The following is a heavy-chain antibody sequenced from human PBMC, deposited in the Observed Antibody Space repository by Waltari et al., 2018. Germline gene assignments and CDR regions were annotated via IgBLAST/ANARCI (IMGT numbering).Heavy chain of an antibody. V-gene: IGHV4-59*01. CDR1: GGSISSYY. CDR3: ARDLVYYYDSSGYPYWYFDL. CDR2: IYYSGST. J-gene: IGHJ2*01. D-gene: IGHD3-22*01. Sequence: QVQLQESGPGLVKPSETLSLTCTVSGGSISSYYWSWIRQPPGKGLEWIGYIYYSGSTNYNPSLKSRVTISVDTSKNQFSLKLYSVTAADTAVYYCARDLVYYYDSSGYPYWYFDLWGRGTLVTVSS.